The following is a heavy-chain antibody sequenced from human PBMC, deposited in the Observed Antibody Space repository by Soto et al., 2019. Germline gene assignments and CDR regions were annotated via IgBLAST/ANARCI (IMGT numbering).Heavy chain of an antibody. CDR1: GGAFGSYA. Sequence: QVQLVQSGAEVKKPGSSVKVSCKASGGAFGSYAINWVRQAPGQGLEWMGGIIPMFETTNYAQRFQGRVTVTADESTSTVYLELTRLRSEDTGMYYCTRHRGYSSGYWGQGFWGQGTLVTVSS. D-gene: IGHD5-12*01. V-gene: IGHV1-69*01. J-gene: IGHJ4*02. CDR2: IIPMFETT. CDR3: TRHRGYSSGYWGQGF.